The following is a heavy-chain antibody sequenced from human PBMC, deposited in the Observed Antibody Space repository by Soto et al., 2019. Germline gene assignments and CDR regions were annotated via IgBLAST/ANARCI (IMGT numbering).Heavy chain of an antibody. J-gene: IGHJ6*02. Sequence: EVQLLESGGGLVQPGGSLRLSCAASGFTFSSYAMSWVRQAPGKGLEWVSAISGSGGSTYYADSVKGRFTISRDNSKNTVYLQMNSLRPEDTAVYYCARDRIQLWLTFDYYYGVDVWGQGTTVTVSS. V-gene: IGHV3-23*01. D-gene: IGHD5-18*01. CDR1: GFTFSSYA. CDR2: ISGSGGST. CDR3: ARDRIQLWLTFDYYYGVDV.